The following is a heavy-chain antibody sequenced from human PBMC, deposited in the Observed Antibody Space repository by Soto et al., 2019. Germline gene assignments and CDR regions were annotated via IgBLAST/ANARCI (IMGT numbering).Heavy chain of an antibody. CDR3: AKDRYSGSFLFDY. J-gene: IGHJ4*02. Sequence: QVQLVESGGGVVQPGRSLRLSCAASGFIFSSYGMHWVRQAPGKGLEWVAGISYDGSKKYYADSVKGLFTISRDNAKNTLYLQMSSLRAEDTAVYYCAKDRYSGSFLFDYWGQGTLVTVSS. V-gene: IGHV3-30*18. CDR1: GFIFSSYG. CDR2: ISYDGSKK. D-gene: IGHD1-26*01.